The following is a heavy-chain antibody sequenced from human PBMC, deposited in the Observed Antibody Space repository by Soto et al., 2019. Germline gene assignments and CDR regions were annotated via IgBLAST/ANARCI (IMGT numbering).Heavy chain of an antibody. V-gene: IGHV3-23*01. CDR2: IGGGVTDT. CDR1: RFTFSDFA. J-gene: IGHJ5*01. D-gene: IGHD1-26*01. Sequence: DVQLLESGGGLVQPGGSLTLSCAASRFTFSDFAMSWVRQAPGKGLEWVSSIGGGVTDTYYADSVKGRFTISRDNSKNTLYLQLDSLRDEDTAVYYCAKDAVPYNGKWDWFDFWCQGTLVTVSS. CDR3: AKDAVPYNGKWDWFDF.